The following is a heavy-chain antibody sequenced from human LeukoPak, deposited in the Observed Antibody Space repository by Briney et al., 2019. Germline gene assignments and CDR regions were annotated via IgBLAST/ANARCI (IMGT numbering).Heavy chain of an antibody. Sequence: GGSLRLSCAASGFTFSNYAMSWVRQAPGKGLEWVSSISGSGVSTYYADSVKGRFTISRENSRNTLYLQMNSLRVEDTAVYYCAKGLRGYYYYAMDVWGQGTLVTVSS. J-gene: IGHJ6*02. CDR1: GFTFSNYA. CDR3: AKGLRGYYYYAMDV. V-gene: IGHV3-23*01. CDR2: ISGSGVST.